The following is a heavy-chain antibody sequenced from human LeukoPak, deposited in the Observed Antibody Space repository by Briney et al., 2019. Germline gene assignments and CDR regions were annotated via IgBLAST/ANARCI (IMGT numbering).Heavy chain of an antibody. D-gene: IGHD4-23*01. CDR2: FYTSGST. J-gene: IGHJ6*02. CDR1: GVSISSYY. Sequence: KTSETLSLTCTVSGVSISSYYWSWIRQPAGKGLEWIGRFYTSGSTNYNPSIKSRVTMSVDTSKNQFSLKLKSVTAADTAVYYCARERTVVGTYYYYGMDVWGQGTTVTVSS. V-gene: IGHV4-4*07. CDR3: ARERTVVGTYYYYGMDV.